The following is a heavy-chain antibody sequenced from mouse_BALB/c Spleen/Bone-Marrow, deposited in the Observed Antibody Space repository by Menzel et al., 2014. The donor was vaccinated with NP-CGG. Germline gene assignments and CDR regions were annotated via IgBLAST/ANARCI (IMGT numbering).Heavy chain of an antibody. D-gene: IGHD1-1*01. CDR2: ISSGSSTI. Sequence: EVQLVESGGGLVQPGGSRKLSCAASGFTFSSFGMHWVRQAPEKGLEWVAYISSGSSTIYYADTVMGRFTISRDNPKNTLFLQMTRLRSEDTAMYYCARSGSSSGYFEYWGQGTTLTVSS. J-gene: IGHJ2*01. V-gene: IGHV5-17*02. CDR3: ARSGSSSGYFEY. CDR1: GFTFSSFG.